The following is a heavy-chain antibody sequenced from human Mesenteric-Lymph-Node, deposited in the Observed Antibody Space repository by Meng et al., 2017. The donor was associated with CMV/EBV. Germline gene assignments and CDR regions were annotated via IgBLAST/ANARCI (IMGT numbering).Heavy chain of an antibody. V-gene: IGHV1-18*01. Sequence: ASVQVSCKASGYTFTSYGISWVRQAPGQGLEWMGWISAYNGNTNYAQKLQGRVTMTTDTSTSTAYMELRSLRSDDTAVYYCASGDYYGSGSYYNGVYWGQGTLVTVSS. D-gene: IGHD3-10*01. CDR1: GYTFTSYG. J-gene: IGHJ4*02. CDR3: ASGDYYGSGSYYNGVY. CDR2: ISAYNGNT.